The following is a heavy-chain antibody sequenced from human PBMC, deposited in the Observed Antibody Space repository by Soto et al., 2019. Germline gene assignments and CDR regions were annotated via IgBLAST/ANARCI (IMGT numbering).Heavy chain of an antibody. Sequence: VRSLRLSCSAFGFTFSTSAMSWVRQAPGKGLEWVSAISGSGGGTYYADSVKGRFTISRDNSENTLYLQMNSLRDEDTAVYYCAKGASGAALNWGQGTLVTVSS. V-gene: IGHV3-23*01. CDR3: AKGASGAALN. CDR2: ISGSGGGT. J-gene: IGHJ4*02. CDR1: GFTFSTSA. D-gene: IGHD2-15*01.